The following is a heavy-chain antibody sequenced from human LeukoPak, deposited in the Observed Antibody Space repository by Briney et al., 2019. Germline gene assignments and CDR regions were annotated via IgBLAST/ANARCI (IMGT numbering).Heavy chain of an antibody. V-gene: IGHV3-33*08. CDR1: GFTFSSHW. CDR2: AYHDEWPGNSK. D-gene: IGHD3-22*01. J-gene: IGHJ4*02. Sequence: SLRLSCAASGFTFSSHWMHWVRQAPGKGLEWVAVAYHDEWPGNSKYYVDSVKGRFTVSRDNSKNTLYLQMSSLRAEDTAVYYCATGSGYYYDHWGQGTLITVSS. CDR3: ATGSGYYYDH.